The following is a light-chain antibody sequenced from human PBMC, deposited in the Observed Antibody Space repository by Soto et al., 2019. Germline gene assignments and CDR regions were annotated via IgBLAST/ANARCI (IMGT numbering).Light chain of an antibody. J-gene: IGLJ1*01. CDR1: SSDVGGYNY. Sequence: QSVLTQPASVSGAPRQSITISCTGTSSDVGGYNYVSWYRHHPGKAPKLMIYDVSSRLSGVSNRFSGSKSGNTASLTISGLPADDESDYYCRSHTCRRTLLFGTGTKVTVL. CDR3: RSHTCRRTLL. V-gene: IGLV2-14*03. CDR2: DVS.